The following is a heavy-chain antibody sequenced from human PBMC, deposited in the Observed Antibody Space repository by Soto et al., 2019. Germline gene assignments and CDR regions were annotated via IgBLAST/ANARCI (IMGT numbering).Heavy chain of an antibody. Sequence: SETLSLTCTVSGGSISSYYWSWIRQPPGKGLEWIGYIYYSGSTNYNPSLKSRVTISVDTSKNQFSLKLSSVTAADTAVYYCAREDFGTGTTDYWGQGTLVTAPQ. J-gene: IGHJ4*02. CDR2: IYYSGST. CDR3: AREDFGTGTTDY. V-gene: IGHV4-59*01. CDR1: GGSISSYY. D-gene: IGHD1-1*01.